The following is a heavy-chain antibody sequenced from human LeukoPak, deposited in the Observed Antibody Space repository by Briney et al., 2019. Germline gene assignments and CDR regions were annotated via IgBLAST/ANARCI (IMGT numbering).Heavy chain of an antibody. CDR3: ARVKGRMVRGVTTTGFDY. CDR1: GYTFTSYD. J-gene: IGHJ4*02. D-gene: IGHD3-10*01. V-gene: IGHV1-8*01. CDR2: MNPKRGNT. Sequence: ASVKVSCKSSGYTFTSYDIHWVRQATGQGLEGMGWMNPKRGNTGYAQKFQGRVTMTRNTSISTAYMELSSLRSEDTAVYYCARVKGRMVRGVTTTGFDYWGQGTLVTVSS.